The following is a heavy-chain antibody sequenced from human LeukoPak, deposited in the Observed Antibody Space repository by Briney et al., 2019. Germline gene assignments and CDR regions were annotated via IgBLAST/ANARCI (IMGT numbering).Heavy chain of an antibody. J-gene: IGHJ4*02. Sequence: ASVTVSCKPSGYTFTINAITWVRQAPGQGLEWIGWINPYNGARDSAQRFQDRVTMTTDTSTSTAYMELNSLRSDDTAVYYCARIQGSLGGFDSWGQGALVTVSS. CDR2: INPYNGAR. D-gene: IGHD1-26*01. V-gene: IGHV1-18*01. CDR1: GYTFTINA. CDR3: ARIQGSLGGFDS.